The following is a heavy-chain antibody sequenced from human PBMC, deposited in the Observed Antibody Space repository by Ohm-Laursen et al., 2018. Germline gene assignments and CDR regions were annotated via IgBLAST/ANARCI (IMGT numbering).Heavy chain of an antibody. CDR2: ITGSGGSI. CDR3: AKISRYSGSDSASRDTYYFDN. V-gene: IGHV3-23*01. CDR1: GFTFSTYA. Sequence: GQTLSLTCAASGFTFSTYAMSWVRQAPGKGLEWVSAITGSGGSIYYADSVKGRFTISRDNFKNTLYLQMSGQRAEDTAVYFCAKISRYSGSDSASRDTYYFDNWGQGTLVTVSS. D-gene: IGHD1-26*01. J-gene: IGHJ4*02.